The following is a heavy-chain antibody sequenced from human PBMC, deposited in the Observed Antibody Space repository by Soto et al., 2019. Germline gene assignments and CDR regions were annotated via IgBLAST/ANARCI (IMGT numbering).Heavy chain of an antibody. V-gene: IGHV4-30-4*01. J-gene: IGHJ4*02. D-gene: IGHD3-10*01. CDR3: ARALNYYGSGSAFDY. CDR2: IYYSGST. Sequence: QVQLQESGPGLVKPSQTLSLTCTVSGGSISSGDYYWSWIRQPPGKGLEWIGYIYYSGSTYYNPSLKSRVTISVDTSKNQFSLKLSSVTAADTAVYYCARALNYYGSGSAFDYWGQGTLVTVSS. CDR1: GGSISSGDYY.